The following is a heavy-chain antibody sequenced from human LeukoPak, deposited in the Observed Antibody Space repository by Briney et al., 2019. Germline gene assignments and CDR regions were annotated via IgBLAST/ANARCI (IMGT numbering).Heavy chain of an antibody. CDR3: ARTAMVTSWFDP. J-gene: IGHJ5*02. CDR1: GSIFKSYA. CDR2: MNPNSGNT. V-gene: IGHV1-8*01. D-gene: IGHD5-18*01. Sequence: ASVKVSCKASGSIFKSYAINWVRQATGQGLEWMGWMNPNSGNTGYAQKFQGRVTMTRNTSISTAYMELSSLRSEDTAVYYCARTAMVTSWFDPWGQGTLVTVSS.